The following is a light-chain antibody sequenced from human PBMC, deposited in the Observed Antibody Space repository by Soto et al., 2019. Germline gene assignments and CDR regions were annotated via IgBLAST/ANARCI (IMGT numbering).Light chain of an antibody. CDR1: QSISSW. CDR2: KAS. Sequence: DKQMKNSVSALSASVGDKVTVTFRASQSISSWLTWYQQKAGKAPKLLIYKASALESGVPSRFSGSGSGTEFTLTISSLEPEDFATYYCPLYNSYSEPSAHGTKVDIK. J-gene: IGKJ1*01. CDR3: PLYNSYSEP. V-gene: IGKV1-5*03.